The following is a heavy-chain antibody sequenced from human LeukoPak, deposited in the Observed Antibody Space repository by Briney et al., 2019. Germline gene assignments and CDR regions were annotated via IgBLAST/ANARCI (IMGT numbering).Heavy chain of an antibody. CDR3: AELGITMIGGV. CDR2: ISSSGSTI. V-gene: IGHV3-48*03. J-gene: IGHJ6*04. CDR1: GFTFDDYG. Sequence: GGSLRLSCAASGFTFDDYGLSWVRQVPGKGLEWVSYISSSGSTIYYADSVKGRFTISRDNAKNSLYLQMNSLRAEDTAVYYCAELGITMIGGVWGKGTTVTISS. D-gene: IGHD3-10*02.